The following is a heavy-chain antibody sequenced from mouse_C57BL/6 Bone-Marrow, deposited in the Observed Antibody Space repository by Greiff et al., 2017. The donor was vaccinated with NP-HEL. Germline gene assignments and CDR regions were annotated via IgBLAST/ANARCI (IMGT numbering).Heavy chain of an antibody. CDR2: IDPANGNT. D-gene: IGHD1-1*01. J-gene: IGHJ3*01. CDR3: ARDPLITSVVADAY. CDR1: GFNIKNTY. V-gene: IGHV14-3*01. Sequence: LVESVAELVRPGASVKLSCTASGFNIKNTYMHWVKQRPEQGLEWIGRIDPANGNTKYAPKFQGKATITADTSSTTAYLQLSSLTSEDTAIYYCARDPLITSVVADAYWGQGTLVTVSA.